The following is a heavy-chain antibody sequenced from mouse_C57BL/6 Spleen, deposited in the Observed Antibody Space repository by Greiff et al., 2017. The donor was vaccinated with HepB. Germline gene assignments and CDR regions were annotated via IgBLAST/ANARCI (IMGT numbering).Heavy chain of an antibody. CDR1: GFTFSSYA. CDR2: ISDGGSYT. Sequence: EVQVVESGGGLVKPGGSLKLSCAASGFTFSSYAMSWVRQTPEKRLEWVATISDGGSYTYYPDNVKGRFTISRDNAKNNLYLQMSHLKSEDTAMYYCAREGDYDGYFDVWGTGTTVTVSS. D-gene: IGHD2-4*01. CDR3: AREGDYDGYFDV. V-gene: IGHV5-4*01. J-gene: IGHJ1*03.